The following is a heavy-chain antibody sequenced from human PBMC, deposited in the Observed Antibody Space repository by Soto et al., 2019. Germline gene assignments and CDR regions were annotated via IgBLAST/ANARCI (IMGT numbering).Heavy chain of an antibody. Sequence: PGGSLRLSCAASGFTFSSYAMSWVRQAPGKGLEWVSAISGSGGSTYYADSVKGRFTISRDNSKNTLYLQMNSLRAEDTAVYYCAKNADIVVVPAAPRSYYFDYWGQGTLVTVSS. V-gene: IGHV3-23*01. J-gene: IGHJ4*02. CDR2: ISGSGGST. CDR3: AKNADIVVVPAAPRSYYFDY. D-gene: IGHD2-2*01. CDR1: GFTFSSYA.